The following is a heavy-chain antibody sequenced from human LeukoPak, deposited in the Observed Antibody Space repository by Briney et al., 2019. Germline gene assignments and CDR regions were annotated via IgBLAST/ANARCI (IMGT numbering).Heavy chain of an antibody. J-gene: IGHJ6*03. CDR2: INPTGGST. CDR1: GYTFISYY. CDR3: GNSARMSYMDV. V-gene: IGHV1-46*01. Sequence: ASVKVSCKASGYTFISYYMHWVRQAPGQGLEWMGLINPTGGSTGYAQKFQGRVTMTRDMSTSTDYMELSSLRSEDTAVYYCGNSARMSYMDVWGKGTTVTVSS. D-gene: IGHD1-14*01.